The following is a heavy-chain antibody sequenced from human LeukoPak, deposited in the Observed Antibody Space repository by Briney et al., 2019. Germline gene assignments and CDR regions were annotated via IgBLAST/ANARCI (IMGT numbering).Heavy chain of an antibody. D-gene: IGHD3-9*01. CDR3: AKDLDTHRELRYFDWLIITGDY. Sequence: GGSLRLSCAASGFTFSSYAMSWVRQAPGKGLEWVSAISGSGGSTYYADSVKGRFTISRDNSKNTLYLQMNSLRAEDTAVYYCAKDLDTHRELRYFDWLIITGDYWGQGTLVTVSS. V-gene: IGHV3-23*01. J-gene: IGHJ4*02. CDR1: GFTFSSYA. CDR2: ISGSGGST.